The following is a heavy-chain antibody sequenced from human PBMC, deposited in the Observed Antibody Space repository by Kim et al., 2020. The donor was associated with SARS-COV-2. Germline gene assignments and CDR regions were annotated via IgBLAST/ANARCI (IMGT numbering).Heavy chain of an antibody. CDR3: ARDLRLSASPIQGGSCYLDY. V-gene: IGHV3-7*01. Sequence: GGSLRLSCAASGFTFSSYWMSWVRQAPGKGLEWVANIKQDGSEKYYVDSVKGRFTISRDNAKNSLYLQMNSLRAEDTAVYYCARDLRLSASPIQGGSCYLDYWGQGTLVTVSS. D-gene: IGHD2-15*01. CDR2: IKQDGSEK. J-gene: IGHJ4*02. CDR1: GFTFSSYW.